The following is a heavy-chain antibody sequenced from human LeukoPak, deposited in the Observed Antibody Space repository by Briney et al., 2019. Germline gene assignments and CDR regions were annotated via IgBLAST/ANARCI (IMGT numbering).Heavy chain of an antibody. CDR2: ISSSSSYI. CDR1: GFTFSSYS. J-gene: IGHJ4*02. Sequence: GSLRLSCAASGFTFSSYSMNWVRQAPGKGLEWVSSISSSSSYIYYADSVKGRFTISRDNAKNSLYLQMNSLRAEDTAVYYCARGLGYYGSGSYNDYWGQGTLVTVSS. V-gene: IGHV3-21*01. D-gene: IGHD3-10*01. CDR3: ARGLGYYGSGSYNDY.